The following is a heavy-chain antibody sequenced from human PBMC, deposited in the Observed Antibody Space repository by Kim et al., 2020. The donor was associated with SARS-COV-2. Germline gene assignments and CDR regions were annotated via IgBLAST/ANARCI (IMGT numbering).Heavy chain of an antibody. CDR1: RFTFSSYG. CDR2: ISYDGNDK. J-gene: IGHJ4*02. CDR3: ARDEFRTIRGVIGY. V-gene: IGHV3-30*03. D-gene: IGHD3-10*01. Sequence: GGSLRLSCVVSRFTFSSYGMHWVHLAPGKGLEWVAVISYDGNDKYYADSVKGRFTISRDNSKNTLYLQMNSLRAEDTAVYYCARDEFRTIRGVIGYWGQGTLVTVSS.